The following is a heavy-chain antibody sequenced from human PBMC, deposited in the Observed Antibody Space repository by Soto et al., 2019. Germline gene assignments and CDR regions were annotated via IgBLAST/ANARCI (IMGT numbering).Heavy chain of an antibody. CDR2: IYYSGST. CDR3: ARQVKDTYYYGSGRPGH. Sequence: QLQLQESGPGLVKPSETLSLTCTVSGGSISSSSYYWGWIRQPPGKGLEWIGSIYYSGSTYYNPSLKSRVTISVDTSKNQFSLKLSSVTAADTAVYYCARQVKDTYYYGSGRPGHWGQGTLVTVSS. V-gene: IGHV4-39*01. J-gene: IGHJ4*02. CDR1: GGSISSSSYY. D-gene: IGHD3-10*01.